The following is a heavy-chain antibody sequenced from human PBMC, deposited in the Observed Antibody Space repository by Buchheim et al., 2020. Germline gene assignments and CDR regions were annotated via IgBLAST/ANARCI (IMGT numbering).Heavy chain of an antibody. CDR2: FNYDGRT. Sequence: QVLLQQGGARLLKPSETLSLTCDVSDGSFSSFYWTWIRQPPGQGLEWIGEFNYDGRTNYSPSLKSRVIISVDRSRNKFSLNLRSVTAADTGVYYCARGTGQIVYFYGMDVWGQGTT. CDR1: DGSFSSFY. J-gene: IGHJ6*02. CDR3: ARGTGQIVYFYGMDV. D-gene: IGHD2-21*01. V-gene: IGHV4-34*01.